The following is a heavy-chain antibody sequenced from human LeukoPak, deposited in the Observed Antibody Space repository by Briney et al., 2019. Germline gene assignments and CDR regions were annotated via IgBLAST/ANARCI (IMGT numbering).Heavy chain of an antibody. CDR2: IMPMFGKA. J-gene: IGHJ3*02. Sequence: ASVKVSCKASGGTFSSYDISWVRQAPGQGLEWMGGIMPMFGKADYAQKFQGRVTITADKSTSTAYMELSSLRSEDTAVYYCARAVGGPGAFDIWGQGTMVTVSS. CDR3: ARAVGGPGAFDI. CDR1: GGTFSSYD. V-gene: IGHV1-69*06. D-gene: IGHD1-26*01.